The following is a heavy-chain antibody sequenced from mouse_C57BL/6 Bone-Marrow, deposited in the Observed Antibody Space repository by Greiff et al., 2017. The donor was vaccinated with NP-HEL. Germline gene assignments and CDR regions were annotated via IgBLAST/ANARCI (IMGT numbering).Heavy chain of an antibody. J-gene: IGHJ2*01. Sequence: QVQLKQSGAELVKPGASVKLSCKASGYAFSSYWMNWVKQRPGKGLEWIGQISPGDGDTNYNGKFKGKATLTVDKSYNTPYLQLSRLTSEDCAVCLSAKDGNYCDYWGRGKALTVTS. CDR2: ISPGDGDT. V-gene: IGHV1-80*01. CDR1: GYAFSSYW. CDR3: AKDGNYCDY.